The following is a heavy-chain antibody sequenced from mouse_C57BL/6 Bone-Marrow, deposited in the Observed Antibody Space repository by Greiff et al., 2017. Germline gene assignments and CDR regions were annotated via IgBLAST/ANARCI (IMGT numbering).Heavy chain of an antibody. Sequence: QVQLQQSGAELVRPGASVTLSCKASGYTFTDYEMHWVKQTPVHGLEWIGAIDPETGGTAYNQKFKGKAILTADKSSSTAYMELRSLTSEDSAVYYCTRRRHGSSLSFAYWGQGTLVTVSA. CDR2: IDPETGGT. V-gene: IGHV1-15*01. J-gene: IGHJ3*01. D-gene: IGHD1-1*01. CDR1: GYTFTDYE. CDR3: TRRRHGSSLSFAY.